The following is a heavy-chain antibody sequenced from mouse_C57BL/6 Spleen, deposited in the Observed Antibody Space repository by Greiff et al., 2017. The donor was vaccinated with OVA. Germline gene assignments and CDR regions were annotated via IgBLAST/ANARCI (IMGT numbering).Heavy chain of an antibody. CDR1: GYTFTSYW. CDR3: ARESSGYGY. J-gene: IGHJ2*01. V-gene: IGHV1-64*01. D-gene: IGHD3-2*02. Sequence: QVQLQQPGAELVKPGASVKLSCKASGYTFTSYWMHWVKQRPGQGLEWIGMIHPNSGSTNYNEKFKSKATLTVDKSSSPAYMQLSSLPSEDSAGYYCARESSGYGYWGQGTTLTVSS. CDR2: IHPNSGST.